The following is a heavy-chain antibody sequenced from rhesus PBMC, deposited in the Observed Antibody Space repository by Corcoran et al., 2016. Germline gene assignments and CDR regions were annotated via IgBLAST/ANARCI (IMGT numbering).Heavy chain of an antibody. Sequence: QVQLVQSGAEVKKPGSSVKVSCKASGYTFTDYYMPWVRQAPRQGIEWMGWINPYNGNTKDAQKFQGRVTWTRDTSTSTAYMERSSLRSEDTAVYYCARDSPDRDKYFDLWGPGTPITISS. CDR3: ARDSPDRDKYFDL. V-gene: IGHV1S2*01. CDR2: INPYNGNT. CDR1: GYTFTDYY. J-gene: IGHJ2*01.